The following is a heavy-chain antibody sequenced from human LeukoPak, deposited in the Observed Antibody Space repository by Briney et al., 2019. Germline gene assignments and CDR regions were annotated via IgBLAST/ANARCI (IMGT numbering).Heavy chain of an antibody. Sequence: GGSLRLSCAASGFTFSSYGMHWVRQAPGKGQEWVAFIRYDGSNKYYADSVKGRFTISRDNSKNTLYLQMNSLRAEDTAVYYCAKDQWELTYFDYWGQGTLVTVSS. J-gene: IGHJ4*02. V-gene: IGHV3-30*02. CDR1: GFTFSSYG. CDR3: AKDQWELTYFDY. CDR2: IRYDGSNK. D-gene: IGHD1-26*01.